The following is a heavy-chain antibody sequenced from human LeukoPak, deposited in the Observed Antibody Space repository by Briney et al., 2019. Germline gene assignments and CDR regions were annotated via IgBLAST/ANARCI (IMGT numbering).Heavy chain of an antibody. CDR3: ARDRTAGDYYDSSGNYYYGMDV. V-gene: IGHV4-59*12. CDR2: IYYSGST. Sequence: SETLSLTCTVSGGSISSYYWSWIRQPPGKGLEWIGYIYYSGSTNYNPSLKSRVTISVDTSKNQFSLKLSSVTAADTAVYYCARDRTAGDYYDSSGNYYYGMDVWGQGTTVTVSS. J-gene: IGHJ6*02. CDR1: GGSISSYY. D-gene: IGHD3-22*01.